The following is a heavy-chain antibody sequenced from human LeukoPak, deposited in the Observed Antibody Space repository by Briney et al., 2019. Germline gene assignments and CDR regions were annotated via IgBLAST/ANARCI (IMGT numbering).Heavy chain of an antibody. V-gene: IGHV5-51*01. Sequence: GESLKISFKASGXSFTFTNNWIGWVRQVPGKGLEWMGIIYPVDSDTRYNPSFQGQVTISVDKSISTTYLQWSSLKASDTAIYYCARHLATVTASRQYYYYGMDVWGQGTTVTVSS. J-gene: IGHJ6*02. CDR3: ARHLATVTASRQYYYYGMDV. D-gene: IGHD4-17*01. CDR1: GXSFTFTNNW. CDR2: IYPVDSDT.